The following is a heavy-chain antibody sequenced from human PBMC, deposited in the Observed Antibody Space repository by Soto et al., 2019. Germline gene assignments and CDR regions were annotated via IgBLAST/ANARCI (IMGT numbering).Heavy chain of an antibody. CDR2: IKSKTDGGTT. CDR1: GFTFSNAW. CDR3: YCILFLDRDAFDI. J-gene: IGHJ3*02. D-gene: IGHD2-15*01. Sequence: EVQLVESGGGLVKPGGSLRLSCAASGFTFSNAWMNWVRQAPGKGLGWVGRIKSKTDGGTTDYAAPVKGRFTISRDDSKNTLYLQMNSLKTEDTAVYYCYCILFLDRDAFDIWGQGKMVTVSS. V-gene: IGHV3-15*07.